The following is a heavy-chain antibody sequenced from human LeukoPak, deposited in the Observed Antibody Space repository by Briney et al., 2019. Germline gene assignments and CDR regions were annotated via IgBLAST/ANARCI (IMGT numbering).Heavy chain of an antibody. J-gene: IGHJ4*02. V-gene: IGHV4-31*03. D-gene: IGHD2-15*01. Sequence: SETLSLTCTVSGGSISSGGYHWSWIRQHPGKGLEWIGHIYYSGTTYYNPSLKRRVTISIDTSKKQFSLKLSSVNAADTAVYYCARVYCSGGSCYVDYWGQGTLVTVSS. CDR1: GGSISSGGYH. CDR3: ARVYCSGGSCYVDY. CDR2: IYYSGTT.